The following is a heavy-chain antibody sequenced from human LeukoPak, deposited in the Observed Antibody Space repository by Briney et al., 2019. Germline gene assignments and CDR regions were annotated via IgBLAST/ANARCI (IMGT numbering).Heavy chain of an antibody. J-gene: IGHJ4*02. CDR2: IWYDGSNK. D-gene: IGHD3-10*01. Sequence: RSGGSLRLSCAASGFMFNSYVMSWVRQAPGKGLEWVAVIWYDGSNKYYADSVKGRFTISRDNSKNTLYLQMNSLRAEDTAVYYCATAMDPFDYWGQGTLVTVSS. CDR1: GFMFNSYV. V-gene: IGHV3-33*08. CDR3: ATAMDPFDY.